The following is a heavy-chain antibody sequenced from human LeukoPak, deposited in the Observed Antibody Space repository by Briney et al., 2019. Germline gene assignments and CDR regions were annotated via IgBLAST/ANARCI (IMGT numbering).Heavy chain of an antibody. J-gene: IGHJ4*02. CDR2: ISAYNGNT. Sequence: GASVKVSCKVSGYTLTELSMHWVRQAPGQGLEWMGWISAYNGNTNYAQKLQGRVTMTTDTSTSTAYMELRSLRSDDTAVYYCARGSAGFDYWGQGTLVTVSS. D-gene: IGHD6-13*01. CDR1: GYTLTELS. V-gene: IGHV1-18*01. CDR3: ARGSAGFDY.